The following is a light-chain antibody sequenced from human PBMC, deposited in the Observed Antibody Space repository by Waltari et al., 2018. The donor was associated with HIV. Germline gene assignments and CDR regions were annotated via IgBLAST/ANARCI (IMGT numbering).Light chain of an antibody. CDR1: QSVSSN. V-gene: IGKV3-15*01. Sequence: EIVMTQSPATLSVSPGERVTLPCRASQSVSSNLAWYQQRRGQAPRLLIYGASTRATGIPARFSGSGSATEFTLTVSSLRSEDFAVYYCQQYNNWPRTFGQGTKVEIK. CDR2: GAS. CDR3: QQYNNWPRT. J-gene: IGKJ1*01.